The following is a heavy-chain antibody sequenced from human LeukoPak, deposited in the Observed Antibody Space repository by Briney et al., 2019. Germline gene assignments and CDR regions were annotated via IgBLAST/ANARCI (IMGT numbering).Heavy chain of an antibody. D-gene: IGHD3-22*01. CDR1: GGSFSGYY. Sequence: PSETLSLTCAVYGGSFSGYYWSWIRQPPGKGLEWIGEINHSGSTNYNPSLKSRVTISVDTSKSQFSLKLSSVTAADTAVYYCARGTQTYYDKAPVDYWGQGTLATVSS. V-gene: IGHV4-34*01. CDR3: ARGTQTYYDKAPVDY. J-gene: IGHJ4*02. CDR2: INHSGST.